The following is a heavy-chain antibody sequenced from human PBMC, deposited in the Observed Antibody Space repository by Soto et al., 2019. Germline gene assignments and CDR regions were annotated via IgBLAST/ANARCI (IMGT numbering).Heavy chain of an antibody. CDR2: IYPGDSDT. V-gene: IGHV5-51*01. Sequence: PGESLKISCKGSGYSFTSYWIGWVRQMPGKGLEWMGIIYPGDSDTRYSPSFQGQVTISADKSISTAYLQWSSLKASDTAMYYCARQIRRDGYNTYYFDYWGQGTLVTVSS. CDR3: ARQIRRDGYNTYYFDY. CDR1: GYSFTSYW. D-gene: IGHD5-12*01. J-gene: IGHJ4*02.